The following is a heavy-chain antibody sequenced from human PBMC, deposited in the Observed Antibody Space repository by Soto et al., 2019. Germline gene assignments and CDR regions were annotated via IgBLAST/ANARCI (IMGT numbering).Heavy chain of an antibody. CDR3: AHTNYDILTGYYPRIYFHH. D-gene: IGHD3-9*01. CDR2: IYWDDNK. Sequence: PTQTLTLTCTFCGFSLSTSGVGVGWIRQPPEKALEWLALIYWDDNKRYSPSLKSRLTITKDTSKSQVVLTMTNMDPVDTGTYYCAHTNYDILTGYYPRIYFHHWGQGTLVTVSS. J-gene: IGHJ1*01. CDR1: GFSLSTSGVG. V-gene: IGHV2-5*02.